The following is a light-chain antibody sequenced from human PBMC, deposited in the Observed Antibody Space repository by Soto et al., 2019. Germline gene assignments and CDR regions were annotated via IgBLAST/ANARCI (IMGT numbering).Light chain of an antibody. CDR3: CSYAGSSKV. V-gene: IGLV2-23*02. Sequence: QSALTQPASVSGSPGQSITISCTGTSSDIGDYTHVSWYQQHPGKAPKLIIYEVSDRPSGVSNRFSGSKSGNTASLTISGLQAEDEADYYCCSYAGSSKVFGGGTKLTVL. J-gene: IGLJ3*02. CDR1: SSDIGDYTH. CDR2: EVS.